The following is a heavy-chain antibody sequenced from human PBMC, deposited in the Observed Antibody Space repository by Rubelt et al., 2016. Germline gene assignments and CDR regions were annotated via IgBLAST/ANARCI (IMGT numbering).Heavy chain of an antibody. CDR2: VSGGGGRT. D-gene: IGHD1-26*01. J-gene: IGHJ3*02. V-gene: IGHV3-23*01. CDR3: AKVIGGRYPNAFDI. Sequence: QAPGRGLEWVSAVSGGGGRTYYPDSVRGRFTISRDNSKSTLDLQMNSLRAEDTAVYYCAKVIGGRYPNAFDIWGQGTVVTASS.